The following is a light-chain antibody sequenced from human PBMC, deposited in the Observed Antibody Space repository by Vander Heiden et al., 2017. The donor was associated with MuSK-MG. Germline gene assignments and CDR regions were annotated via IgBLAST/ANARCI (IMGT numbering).Light chain of an antibody. CDR3: QQSYGTPYT. CDR2: GAS. CDR1: QSISSY. V-gene: IGKV1-39*01. Sequence: IQMTQSASSLSASVGGRDTITCLPSQSISSYLNWYQQKAGHAPRLLIYGASSLPRGVPSRFSGSGSGTDFSLTIASLQPEDFATYYCQQSYGTPYTFGQGTQLXIK. J-gene: IGKJ2*01.